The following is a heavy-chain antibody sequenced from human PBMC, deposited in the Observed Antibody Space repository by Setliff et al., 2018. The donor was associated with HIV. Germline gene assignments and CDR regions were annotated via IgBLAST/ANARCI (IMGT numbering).Heavy chain of an antibody. V-gene: IGHV4-61*09. Sequence: SDTLSLTCSVSGGSVNSGNYHWAWIRQPAGKGLEWIGHIYTSGSPHYKSSITSRLTISLDTSRNQFSLKLTSVTAADSATYYCARWVYNSAWYLDYWGQGTLVTVSS. CDR2: IYTSGSP. D-gene: IGHD6-19*01. J-gene: IGHJ4*02. CDR3: ARWVYNSAWYLDY. CDR1: GGSVNSGNYH.